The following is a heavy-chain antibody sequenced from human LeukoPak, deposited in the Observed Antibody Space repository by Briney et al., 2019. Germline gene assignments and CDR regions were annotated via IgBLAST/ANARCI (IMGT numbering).Heavy chain of an antibody. J-gene: IGHJ4*02. CDR1: GGPFSAYY. V-gene: IGHV4-34*01. Sequence: PSETLSLTCSVYGGPFSAYYWSWIRQSPGKGLEWMGVIYHSGSTTYHPSLKGRVTISIDMSKNQFSLKLTSVTAADTAVYYCARRVVERSRPIYFDYWGQGALVTVSS. D-gene: IGHD2-15*01. CDR3: ARRVVERSRPIYFDY. CDR2: IYHSGST.